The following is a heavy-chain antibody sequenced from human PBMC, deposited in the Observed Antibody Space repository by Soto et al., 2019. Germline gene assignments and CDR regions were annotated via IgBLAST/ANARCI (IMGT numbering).Heavy chain of an antibody. CDR2: IIPIFGTA. J-gene: IGHJ3*02. D-gene: IGHD3-22*01. V-gene: IGHV1-69*01. Sequence: QVQLVQSGAEVKKPGSSVKVSCKASGGTFSSYAISWVRQAPGQGLEWMGGIIPIFGTANYSQTLQGRVTITADDSTSTAYMELSSLRSEVAAVYYCAIVEVTMIGVVSGAFDIWGQGTLVTVSS. CDR1: GGTFSSYA. CDR3: AIVEVTMIGVVSGAFDI.